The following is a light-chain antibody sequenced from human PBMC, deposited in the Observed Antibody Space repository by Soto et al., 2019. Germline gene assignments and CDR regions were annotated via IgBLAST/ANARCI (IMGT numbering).Light chain of an antibody. V-gene: IGKV3-20*01. CDR1: QHVTTTY. CDR3: QQYDSSFT. J-gene: IGKJ4*01. Sequence: IVLTQSPATLSLSPGERATLSCTASQHVTTTYIAWYQQKFGQAPRLLIYGASTRATGTPDRFTGGGFGTDFTLTISRVEPEDSAVYYCQQYDSSFTFGGGTKV. CDR2: GAS.